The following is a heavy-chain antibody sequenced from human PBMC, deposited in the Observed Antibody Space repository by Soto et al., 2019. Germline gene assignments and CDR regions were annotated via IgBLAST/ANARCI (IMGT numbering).Heavy chain of an antibody. CDR1: GYTFTSYY. CDR3: ARDPIFSRTYHYDGMDV. Sequence: QVQLMQSGAEVKKPGASVKLSCKASGYTFTSYYIHWVRQAPGQGLEWMGIINPSGGSASYARKFQGRVAMTRDTSTSTVYMEVSSLGYDDTAVYYCARDPIFSRTYHYDGMDVWGQGTTVTVSS. J-gene: IGHJ6*02. V-gene: IGHV1-46*01. CDR2: INPSGGSA.